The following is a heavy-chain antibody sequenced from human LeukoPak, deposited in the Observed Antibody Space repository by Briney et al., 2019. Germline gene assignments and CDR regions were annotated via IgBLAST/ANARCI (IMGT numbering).Heavy chain of an antibody. CDR3: AKGVVVAPDVTPFDY. CDR1: GLTFSSYE. CDR2: ISGSGGST. V-gene: IGHV3-23*01. J-gene: IGHJ4*02. Sequence: GGSLRLSCAASGLTFSSYEMNWVRQAPGKGLEWVSAISGSGGSTYYADSVKGRFTISRDNSKNTLYLQMNSLRAEDTAVYYCAKGVVVAPDVTPFDYWGQGTLVTVSS. D-gene: IGHD2-2*01.